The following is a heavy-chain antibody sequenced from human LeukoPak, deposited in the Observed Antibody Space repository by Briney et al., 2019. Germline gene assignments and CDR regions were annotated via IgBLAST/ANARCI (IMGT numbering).Heavy chain of an antibody. CDR1: GDSVSSNSAA. Sequence: SQTLSLTCAISGDSVSSNSAAWNWIRQSPSRGLEWLGRTYYRSKWYNYYAVSVKSRITINPNTSKNQFSLQLNSVAPEHTDVYYCARDIHLERYCSSTSCYTGGESFDYWGQGTLVTVSS. CDR3: ARDIHLERYCSSTSCYTGGESFDY. J-gene: IGHJ4*02. V-gene: IGHV6-1*01. D-gene: IGHD2-2*02. CDR2: TYYRSKWYN.